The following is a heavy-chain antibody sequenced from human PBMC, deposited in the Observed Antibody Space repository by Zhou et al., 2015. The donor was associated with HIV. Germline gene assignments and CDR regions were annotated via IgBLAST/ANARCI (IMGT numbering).Heavy chain of an antibody. Sequence: QVQLVQSGAEVKKPGSSVKVSCKASGGTFSSYTISWVRQAPGQGLEWMGRIIPILGIANYAQKFQGRVTITADKSTSTAYMELSSLRSEDTAVYYCAGPYSSSHPTGYYYGMDVWGQGTTVTVSS. V-gene: IGHV1-69*02. J-gene: IGHJ6*02. D-gene: IGHD6-6*01. CDR1: GGTFSSYT. CDR2: IIPILGIA. CDR3: AGPYSSSHPTGYYYGMDV.